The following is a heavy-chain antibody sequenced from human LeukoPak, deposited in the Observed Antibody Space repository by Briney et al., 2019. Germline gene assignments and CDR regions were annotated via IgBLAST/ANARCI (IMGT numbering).Heavy chain of an antibody. V-gene: IGHV3-23*01. CDR3: AKDLPGFFDY. J-gene: IGHJ4*02. CDR2: ISSSGGST. Sequence: GGSLRLSCAASGFTFSNYAMSWVRQAPGKRLEWVSTISSSGGSTYYADSVKGRFTISRDNSKNTLYVQMNSLRAEDTAVYYCAKDLPGFFDYWGQGILVTVSS. CDR1: GFTFSNYA.